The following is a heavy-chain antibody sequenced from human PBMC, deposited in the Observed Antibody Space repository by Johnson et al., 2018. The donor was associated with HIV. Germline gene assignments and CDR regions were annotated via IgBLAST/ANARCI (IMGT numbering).Heavy chain of an antibody. CDR2: IRYDGSNK. J-gene: IGHJ3*02. Sequence: QMLLVESGGGLVQPGGSLRLSCAASGFTFTDHYMDWVRQAPGKGLEWVAFIRYDGSNKYYADSVKGRFTISRDNSKNTLYLQMNSLKIDDTAVYYCTTDQVGRKYGGKYHIWGQGTMVIVSS. D-gene: IGHD3-16*01. CDR1: GFTFTDHY. V-gene: IGHV3-30*02. CDR3: TTDQVGRKYGGKYHI.